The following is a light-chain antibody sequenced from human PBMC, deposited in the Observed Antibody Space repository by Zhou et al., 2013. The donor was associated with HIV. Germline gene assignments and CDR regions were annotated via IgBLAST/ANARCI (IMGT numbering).Light chain of an antibody. Sequence: DIQMTQSPSSLSASVGDRVTITCRASRGITNYLAWYQQRPGKVPKLLIYAASILQSGVPSRFSGSGSGTDFTLTISSLQPEDVATYYCQKYNSAPRTFGQGTKVEIK. V-gene: IGKV1-27*01. J-gene: IGKJ1*01. CDR3: QKYNSAPRT. CDR2: AAS. CDR1: RGITNY.